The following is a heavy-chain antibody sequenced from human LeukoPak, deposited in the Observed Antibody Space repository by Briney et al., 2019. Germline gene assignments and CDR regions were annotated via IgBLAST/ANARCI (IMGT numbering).Heavy chain of an antibody. CDR1: GYTFTSYA. Sequence: ASVKVSCKASGYTFTSYAMHWVRQAPGQRLEWMGWINAGNGNTKYSQKFQGRVTITADESTSTAYMELSSLRSEDTAVYYCARRPRNVLRFLEVGGFDPWGQGTLVTVSS. V-gene: IGHV1-3*01. CDR3: ARRPRNVLRFLEVGGFDP. J-gene: IGHJ5*02. D-gene: IGHD3-3*01. CDR2: INAGNGNT.